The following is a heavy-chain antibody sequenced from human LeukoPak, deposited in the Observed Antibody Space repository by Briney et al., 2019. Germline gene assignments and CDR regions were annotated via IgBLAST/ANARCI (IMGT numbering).Heavy chain of an antibody. CDR3: ARANSYDFWSGYYSY. CDR1: GGSVGSTTYY. J-gene: IGHJ4*02. Sequence: PSETLSLTCTVSGGSVGSTTYYWGWIRQPPGKGLEWIGHIDYRGTTYYNPSLNSRVTISADTSKNQFSLKLSSVTAADTAVYYCARANSYDFWSGYYSYWGQGTLVTVSS. V-gene: IGHV4-39*07. D-gene: IGHD3-3*01. CDR2: IDYRGTT.